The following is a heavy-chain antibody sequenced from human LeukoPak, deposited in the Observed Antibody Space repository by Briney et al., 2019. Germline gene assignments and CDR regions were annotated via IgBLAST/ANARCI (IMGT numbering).Heavy chain of an antibody. V-gene: IGHV4-39*07. CDR2: IFYSGNT. D-gene: IGHD3-10*02. CDR3: ARDDVRGRSDY. J-gene: IGHJ4*02. CDR1: GGSISSTSYY. Sequence: SETLSLTCSVSGGSISSTSYYWGWIRQPPGKGLEWIGSIFYSGNTFYNPSLKSRVTISVDTSKNQFSLRLSSVTAADTAVYYCARDDVRGRSDYWGQGTQVTVSS.